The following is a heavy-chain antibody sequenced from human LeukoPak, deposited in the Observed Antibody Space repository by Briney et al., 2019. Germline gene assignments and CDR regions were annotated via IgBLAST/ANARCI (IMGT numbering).Heavy chain of an antibody. Sequence: ASVKVSCKASGYTFTGYYMHWVRQAPGQGLEWMGWINPNSGGTNYAQKFQGRVTMTRDTSISTAYMELSRLRSDDTAVYYCAGPSPSRPLRAAAEYAAATSNYYYYYYMDVWGKGTTVTVSS. CDR2: INPNSGGT. D-gene: IGHD6-13*01. V-gene: IGHV1-2*02. J-gene: IGHJ6*03. CDR1: GYTFTGYY. CDR3: AGPSPSRPLRAAAEYAAATSNYYYYYYMDV.